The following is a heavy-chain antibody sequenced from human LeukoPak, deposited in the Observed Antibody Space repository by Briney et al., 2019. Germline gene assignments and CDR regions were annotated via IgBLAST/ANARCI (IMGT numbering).Heavy chain of an antibody. Sequence: GGSLRLSCAASGFTFSSYSMNWVRQAPGKGLEWVSSISSSSSCIYYADSVKGRFTISRDNAKNSLYLQMNSLRAEDTAVYYCARGGSYGDYMDVWGKGTTVTISS. CDR1: GFTFSSYS. J-gene: IGHJ6*03. D-gene: IGHD1-26*01. CDR3: ARGGSYGDYMDV. CDR2: ISSSSSCI. V-gene: IGHV3-21*01.